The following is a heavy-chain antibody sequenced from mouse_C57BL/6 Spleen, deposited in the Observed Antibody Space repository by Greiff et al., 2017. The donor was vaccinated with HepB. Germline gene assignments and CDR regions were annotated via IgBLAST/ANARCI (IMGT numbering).Heavy chain of an antibody. CDR2: IYPGDGDT. V-gene: IGHV1-82*01. Sequence: QVQLKQSGPELVKPGASVKISCKASGYAFSSSWMNWVKQRPGKGLEWIGRIYPGDGDTNYNGKFKGKATLTADKSSSTAYMQLSSLTSEDSAVYFCARESFPRDYFDYWGQGTTLTVSS. CDR1: GYAFSSSW. J-gene: IGHJ2*01. CDR3: ARESFPRDYFDY.